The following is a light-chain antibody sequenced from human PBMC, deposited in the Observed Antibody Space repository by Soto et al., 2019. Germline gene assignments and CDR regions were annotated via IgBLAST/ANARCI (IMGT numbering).Light chain of an antibody. CDR3: CSYARSFTLV. CDR1: SSGVGGYNY. J-gene: IGLJ2*01. Sequence: QSALTQPRSVSGSPGQSVTISCTGTSSGVGGYNYVSWYQQHPGKAPKLMIYDVSKRPSGVPDRFSGSKSGNTASLTISGLQAEDEADYYCCSYARSFTLVFGGGTKLTVL. V-gene: IGLV2-11*01. CDR2: DVS.